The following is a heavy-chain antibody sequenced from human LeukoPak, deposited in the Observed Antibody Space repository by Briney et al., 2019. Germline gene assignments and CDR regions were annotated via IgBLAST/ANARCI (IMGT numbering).Heavy chain of an antibody. CDR1: GYTFTGYY. CDR3: ARDNSGYYYDTSGYSH. J-gene: IGHJ4*02. D-gene: IGHD3-22*01. Sequence: ASVKVSCKASGYTFTGYYMHWVRQAPGQGLEWMGWINPNSGGTNYAQKFQGRVTMTRDTSISTAYMELSRLRSDDTAVYYCARDNSGYYYDTSGYSHWGQGTLVTVSS. CDR2: INPNSGGT. V-gene: IGHV1-2*02.